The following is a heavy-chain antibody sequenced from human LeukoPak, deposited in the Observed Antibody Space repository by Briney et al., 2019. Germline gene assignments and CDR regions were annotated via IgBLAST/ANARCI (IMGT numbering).Heavy chain of an antibody. J-gene: IGHJ4*02. V-gene: IGHV3-53*04. Sequence: HAGGSLRLSCAASGFTFSSYAMTWVRQAPGKGLEWVSTIYSGGTTHYADSVMGRFTISRHNSRNTLYLQMNSLRAEDTAVYYCARVDTVMAYYFDLWGQGTLVTVSS. CDR3: ARVDTVMAYYFDL. D-gene: IGHD5-18*01. CDR2: IYSGGTT. CDR1: GFTFSSYA.